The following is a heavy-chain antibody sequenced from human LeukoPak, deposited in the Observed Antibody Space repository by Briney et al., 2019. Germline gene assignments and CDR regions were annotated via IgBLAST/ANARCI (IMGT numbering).Heavy chain of an antibody. J-gene: IGHJ6*02. CDR1: GYTFTSYA. V-gene: IGHV1-3*01. Sequence: ASVKVSCKASGYTFTSYAMHWVRQAPGQRLEWMGWINAGNGNTKYSQKFQGRVTITRDTSASTAYMELSSLRPDDTAVYYCARPSFHCSSTSCYTGYGMDVWGQGTTVTVSS. CDR2: INAGNGNT. CDR3: ARPSFHCSSTSCYTGYGMDV. D-gene: IGHD2-2*02.